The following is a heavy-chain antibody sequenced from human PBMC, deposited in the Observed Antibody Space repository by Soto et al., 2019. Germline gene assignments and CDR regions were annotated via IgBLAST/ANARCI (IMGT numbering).Heavy chain of an antibody. D-gene: IGHD4-17*01. CDR2: ISAYNGNT. CDR3: ARDREYGDYVSAFDI. CDR1: GYTFTSYG. V-gene: IGHV1-18*01. Sequence: ASVKVSCKASGYTFTSYGISWVRQAPGQGLEWMGWISAYNGNTNYAQKLQGRVTMTTDTSTSTAYMELRSLRSDDTAVYYCARDREYGDYVSAFDIWCQGIMVTVS. J-gene: IGHJ3*02.